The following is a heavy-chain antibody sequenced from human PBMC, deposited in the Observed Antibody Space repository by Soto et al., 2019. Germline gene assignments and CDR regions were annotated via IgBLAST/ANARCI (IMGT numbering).Heavy chain of an antibody. CDR3: ARRKTHYCSSTSCYGAPIYYFDY. CDR2: ISSSSSTI. J-gene: IGHJ4*02. V-gene: IGHV3-48*02. Sequence: GGSLRLSCAASGFTFSSYSMNWVRQAPGKGLEWVSYISSSSSTIYYADSVKGRFTISRDNAKNLLYLQMNSLRDEDTAVYYCARRKTHYCSSTSCYGAPIYYFDYWGQGTLVTVSS. CDR1: GFTFSSYS. D-gene: IGHD2-2*01.